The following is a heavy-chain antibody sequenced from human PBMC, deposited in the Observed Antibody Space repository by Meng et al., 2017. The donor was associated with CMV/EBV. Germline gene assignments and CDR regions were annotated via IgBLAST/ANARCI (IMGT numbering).Heavy chain of an antibody. V-gene: IGHV3-49*04. CDR3: TRGYDFWSGYFSDHAFDI. D-gene: IGHD3-3*01. CDR2: IRSKAYGGPT. J-gene: IGHJ3*02. Sequence: GESLKISWTASGFTLGDYSMSWVRQAPGKGLEWVGFIRSKAYGGPTEYAASVKGRFSISRDDSKSIAYLQMNSLKTEDTAVYYCTRGYDFWSGYFSDHAFDIWGQGTMVTVSS. CDR1: GFTLGDYS.